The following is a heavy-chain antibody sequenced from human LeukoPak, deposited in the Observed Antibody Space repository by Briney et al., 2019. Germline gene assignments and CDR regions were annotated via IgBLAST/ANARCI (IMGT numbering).Heavy chain of an antibody. V-gene: IGHV3-48*01. CDR1: GFTFSRYS. CDR2: ISSSGSTI. J-gene: IGHJ4*02. CDR3: AMGSFHYYPSF. D-gene: IGHD3-10*01. Sequence: TGGSLRLSCVACGFTFSRYSMLWVRQAPGKGLQWLSYISSSGSTIYYADSVKGRFTISRDNANNSLFLQMSSLRVDDTAVYYCAMGSFHYYPSFWGQGTLVTVSS.